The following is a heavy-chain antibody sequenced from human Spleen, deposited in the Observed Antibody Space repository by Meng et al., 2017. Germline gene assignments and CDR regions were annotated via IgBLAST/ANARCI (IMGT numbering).Heavy chain of an antibody. Sequence: GGSLRLSCAASGFTFSSYAMHWVRQAPGKGLEWVAVISYDGSNKYYADSVKGRFTISRDNSKNTLYLQMNSLRAEDTAVYYCARDGLAVVPLDYWGQGTLVTVSS. D-gene: IGHD6-19*01. CDR2: ISYDGSNK. J-gene: IGHJ4*02. V-gene: IGHV3-30*01. CDR1: GFTFSSYA. CDR3: ARDGLAVVPLDY.